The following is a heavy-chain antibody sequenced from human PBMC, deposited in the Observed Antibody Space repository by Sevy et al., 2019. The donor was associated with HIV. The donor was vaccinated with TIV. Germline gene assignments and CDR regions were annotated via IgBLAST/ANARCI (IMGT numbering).Heavy chain of an antibody. Sequence: GESLKISCAASGFTFTTYDMTWVRQAPGKGLELISYISSSANDIEYADSVKGRFTISRDNARNSLYLAMSSLRAEDTAVYYCAREGLGGFYSSLDRWGQGTLVTVSS. CDR3: AREGLGGFYSSLDR. D-gene: IGHD3-22*01. J-gene: IGHJ5*02. CDR1: GFTFTTYD. CDR2: ISSSANDI. V-gene: IGHV3-48*03.